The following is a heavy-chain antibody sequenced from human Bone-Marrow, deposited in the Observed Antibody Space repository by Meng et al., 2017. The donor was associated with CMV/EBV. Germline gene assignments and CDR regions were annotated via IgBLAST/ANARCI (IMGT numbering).Heavy chain of an antibody. Sequence: GESLKISCAASGFIFSGYAMSWVRQAPGKGLEWVSAISGSGGSTYYADSVKGRFTISRDNSKNTLYLQMNSLRAEDTAVYYCARLKDIVVVPAATEGDYYYYGMDVWGQGTTVTVSS. D-gene: IGHD2-2*01. J-gene: IGHJ6*02. V-gene: IGHV3-23*01. CDR1: GFIFSGYA. CDR2: ISGSGGST. CDR3: ARLKDIVVVPAATEGDYYYYGMDV.